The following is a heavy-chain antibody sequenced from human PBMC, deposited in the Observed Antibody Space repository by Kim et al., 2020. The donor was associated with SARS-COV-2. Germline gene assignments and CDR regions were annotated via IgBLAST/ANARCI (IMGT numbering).Heavy chain of an antibody. CDR1: GGSFSGYY. J-gene: IGHJ5*02. CDR2: INHNGST. Sequence: SATLSLTCAVYGGSFSGYYWSWIRQPPGKGLEWIGGINHNGSTNYNPSLKSRVHTSVDTSKNQFSLKLISVNAAEKAVYYCSRCTTHTSSTYNGLDPWG. D-gene: IGHD2-2*01. CDR3: SRCTTHTSSTYNGLDP. V-gene: IGHV4-34*01.